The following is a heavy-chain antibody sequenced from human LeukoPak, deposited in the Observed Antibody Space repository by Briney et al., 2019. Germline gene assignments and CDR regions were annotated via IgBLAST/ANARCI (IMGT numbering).Heavy chain of an antibody. Sequence: GGSLRLSCAVSGFALTNHGVSWVRQAPGKGLEWVSIITGTGGRYYGDSVKGRFILSRDNSKNTVYMQMSSLRAEDTATYYCAKDYCRDGNCPFPFLDSWGQGTLVTVSS. CDR1: GFALTNHG. D-gene: IGHD2-15*01. V-gene: IGHV3-23*01. CDR3: AKDYCRDGNCPFPFLDS. J-gene: IGHJ4*02. CDR2: ITGTGGR.